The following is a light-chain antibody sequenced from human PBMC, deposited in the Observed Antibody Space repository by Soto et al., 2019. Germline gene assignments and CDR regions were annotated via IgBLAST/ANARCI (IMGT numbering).Light chain of an antibody. Sequence: EIVLTQSPGTLSLSPGEGATLSCRASQSFSSSYLAWYQQKPGQAPRLLIYGASIRATGIPDRFSGSGSGTDFTLTISRLEPEDFAVYYCQQYGSSPRTFGQGTKV. CDR2: GAS. CDR1: QSFSSSY. J-gene: IGKJ1*01. CDR3: QQYGSSPRT. V-gene: IGKV3-20*01.